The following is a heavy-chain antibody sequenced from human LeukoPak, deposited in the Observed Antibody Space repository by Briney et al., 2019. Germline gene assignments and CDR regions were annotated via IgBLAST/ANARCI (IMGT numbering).Heavy chain of an antibody. J-gene: IGHJ3*02. CDR1: GYTFTGYY. CDR3: ARVPRPYGGARLWAFDI. Sequence: GASVKVSCKASGYTFTGYYMHWVRQAPGQGLEWMGWINPNSGGTNYAQKFQGRVTMTRDTSISTAYMELSRLRSDDTAVYYCARVPRPYGGARLWAFDIWGQGTMVTVSS. V-gene: IGHV1-2*02. CDR2: INPNSGGT. D-gene: IGHD6-6*01.